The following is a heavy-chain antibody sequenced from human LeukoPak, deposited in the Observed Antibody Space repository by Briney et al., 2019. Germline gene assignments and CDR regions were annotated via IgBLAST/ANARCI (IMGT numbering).Heavy chain of an antibody. CDR3: ARGPIGGWTDY. Sequence: GGSLRLSCAASGFTFSDYWMHLVRQAPGKGLVWVSRIKTDGRSTNYADSVKGRFTISRDNAKNTLYLQMNSLRAEDTAVYYCARGPIGGWTDYWGQGTLVTVSS. D-gene: IGHD6-19*01. CDR1: GFTFSDYW. J-gene: IGHJ4*02. V-gene: IGHV3-74*01. CDR2: IKTDGRST.